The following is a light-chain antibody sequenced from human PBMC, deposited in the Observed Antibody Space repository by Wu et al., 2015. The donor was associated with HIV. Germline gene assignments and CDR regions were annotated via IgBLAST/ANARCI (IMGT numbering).Light chain of an antibody. CDR1: QSVSSRY. CDR2: EAS. Sequence: EIVLTQSPGTLSLSPGERATLSCRASQSVSSRYLAWYQQKPGQAPRLLIYEASNRATGIPARFSGSGSGTDFTLTISSLEPEDFAVYYCQQRSDWPRLTFGGGTKVEIK. V-gene: IGKV3D-20*02. CDR3: QQRSDWPRLT. J-gene: IGKJ4*01.